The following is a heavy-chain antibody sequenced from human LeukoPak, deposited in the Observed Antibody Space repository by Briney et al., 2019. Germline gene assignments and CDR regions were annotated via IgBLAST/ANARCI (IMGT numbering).Heavy chain of an antibody. CDR3: ATDKMGYSSSWRPFDY. J-gene: IGHJ4*02. CDR2: FDPEDGET. CDR1: GYTLTELS. D-gene: IGHD6-13*01. V-gene: IGHV1-24*01. Sequence: GASVKVSCKVSGYTLTELSMHWVRQAPGKGLEWMGGFDPEDGETIYAQKFQGRVTMTEDTSTDTAYMELSSLRSEDTAAYYCATDKMGYSSSWRPFDYWGQGTLVTVSS.